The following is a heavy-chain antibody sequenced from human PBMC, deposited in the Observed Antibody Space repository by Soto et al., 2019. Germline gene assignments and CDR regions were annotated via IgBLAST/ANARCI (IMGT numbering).Heavy chain of an antibody. CDR3: ASPIVGPTN. D-gene: IGHD1-26*01. V-gene: IGHV1-69*02. J-gene: IGHJ4*02. Sequence: QVRLMQSGAEVKEPGSSVKVSCKASGGTFNSHTMSWVRQAPGQGLEWMGRIIPFLGIANYAQKFQGRVTLTADKATNISYMELHNLRSEDTAVYYCASPIVGPTNWGQGTLVTVSS. CDR2: IIPFLGIA. CDR1: GGTFNSHT.